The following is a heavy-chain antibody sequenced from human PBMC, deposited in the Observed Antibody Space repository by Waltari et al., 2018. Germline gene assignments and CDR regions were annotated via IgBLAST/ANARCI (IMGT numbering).Heavy chain of an antibody. CDR2: ISGNGATT. Sequence: EVQLVESGGGLVSPGGSLRLSCAASGIRFSSYVFSWIRQTPGKGLEWVAAISGNGATTNLADSLRDRFIISRDNSKNTLFLQINGLSGDDTAVYYCSRGGNYESWFDPWGQGTLVTVSS. J-gene: IGHJ5*02. V-gene: IGHV3-23*04. CDR1: GIRFSSYV. D-gene: IGHD1-7*01. CDR3: SRGGNYESWFDP.